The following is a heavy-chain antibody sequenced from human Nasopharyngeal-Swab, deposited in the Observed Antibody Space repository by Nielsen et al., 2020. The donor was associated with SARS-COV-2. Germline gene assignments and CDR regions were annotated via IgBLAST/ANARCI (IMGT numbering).Heavy chain of an antibody. V-gene: IGHV4-59*11. CDR2: ISHNSGT. D-gene: IGHD3-3*01. Sequence: SETLSLTCTVSGVSISSQYWSWIRQPPGKGLEWIGYISHNSGTNYNPSLKSRVTMFMDTSKNQFSLKLRSVTAADTAVYYCARGWYDFWSGYFSNGMDVWGQGTTVTVSS. J-gene: IGHJ6*02. CDR3: ARGWYDFWSGYFSNGMDV. CDR1: GVSISSQY.